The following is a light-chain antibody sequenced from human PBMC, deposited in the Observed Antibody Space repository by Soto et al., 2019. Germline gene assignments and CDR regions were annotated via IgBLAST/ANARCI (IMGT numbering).Light chain of an antibody. V-gene: IGKV1-39*01. CDR3: QESYSTPPLT. J-gene: IGKJ4*01. CDR2: AAS. Sequence: IQLTQSPSSLSASVGDRVTITCRASQGISSYLAWYQQKPGKAPKLLIYAASTLQSGVPSRFSGSGSGTHFTLTISSLQPEDFATYYCQESYSTPPLTFAGGTKVDIK. CDR1: QGISSY.